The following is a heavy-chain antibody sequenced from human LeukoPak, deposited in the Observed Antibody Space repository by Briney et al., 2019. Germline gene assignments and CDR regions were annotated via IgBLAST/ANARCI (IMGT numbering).Heavy chain of an antibody. CDR3: ARDDIVVVVAAIERSYYYGMDV. CDR1: GFTFSSYS. Sequence: PGGSLRLSCAASGFTFSSYSMNWVRQAPGKGLEWVSSISSSSSYIYYADSVKGRFTISRDNAKNSLYLQMNSLRAEDTAVYYCARDDIVVVVAAIERSYYYGMDVWGQGTTVTVSS. V-gene: IGHV3-21*01. J-gene: IGHJ6*02. D-gene: IGHD2-15*01. CDR2: ISSSSSYI.